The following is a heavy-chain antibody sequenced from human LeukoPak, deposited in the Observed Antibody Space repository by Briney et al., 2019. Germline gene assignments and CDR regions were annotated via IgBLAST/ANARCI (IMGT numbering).Heavy chain of an antibody. CDR3: ATNYYDSSGYYPDFDY. D-gene: IGHD3-22*01. Sequence: GSLRLSCAASGFAFSSYAMNWVRQAPVKGLEWVSAIRGSGRNTYYADSAKGRFTISRDNSNDTLYLQMTSLRAEDSAVYYCATNYYDSSGYYPDFDYWGQGAPVTVSS. J-gene: IGHJ4*02. V-gene: IGHV3-23*01. CDR2: IRGSGRNT. CDR1: GFAFSSYA.